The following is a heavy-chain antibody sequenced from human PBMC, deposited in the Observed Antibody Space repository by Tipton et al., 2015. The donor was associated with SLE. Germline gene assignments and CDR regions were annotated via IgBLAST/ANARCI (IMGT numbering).Heavy chain of an antibody. CDR1: GGSISSHY. CDR2: MYYSRST. V-gene: IGHV4-59*11. J-gene: IGHJ6*02. CDR3: ARGRGDYYYGMDV. Sequence: TLSLTCTVSGGSISSHYWSWIRQPPGKGLEWIGYMYYSRSTNYNPSLKSRVTISVDTSKTQFSLKLSSVTAADTAVYYCARGRGDYYYGMDVWGQGTTATVSS.